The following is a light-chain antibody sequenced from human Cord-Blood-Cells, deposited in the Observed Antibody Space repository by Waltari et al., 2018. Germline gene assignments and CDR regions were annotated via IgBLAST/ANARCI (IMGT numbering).Light chain of an antibody. CDR1: SSDVGGYNS. J-gene: IGLJ1*01. CDR3: SSYTSSSTPFYV. V-gene: IGLV2-14*03. CDR2: DVS. Sequence: QSALTQPASVSGSPGQSITISCTGTSSDVGGYNSVSWYQQPPGKAPKLMIYDVSNRPSGVSNRFSGSKSGNTASLTISGLQAEDEADYYCSSYTSSSTPFYVFGTGTKVTVL.